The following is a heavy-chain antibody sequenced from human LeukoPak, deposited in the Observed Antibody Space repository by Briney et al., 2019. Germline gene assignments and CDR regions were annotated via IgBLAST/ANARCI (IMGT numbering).Heavy chain of an antibody. V-gene: IGHV3-23*01. CDR1: GVTFSNYA. Sequence: PGGSLRLSCAASGVTFSNYAMSWVRQAPGKGLEWVSAISGGGFGTNYADSVKGRFTISRDNPKNTLYLQTNSLRAEDTAVYYCVQMAPYCGGDCYFDYWGQGTLVTVSS. D-gene: IGHD2-21*02. CDR2: ISGGGFGT. J-gene: IGHJ4*02. CDR3: VQMAPYCGGDCYFDY.